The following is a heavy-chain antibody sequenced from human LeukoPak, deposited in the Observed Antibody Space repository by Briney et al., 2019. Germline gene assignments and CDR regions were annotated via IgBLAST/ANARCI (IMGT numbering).Heavy chain of an antibody. Sequence: SETLSLTCTVQRGSLSGAYWTWIRQPPGKGLEWIGEINHTGSTNYNPSFKSRVTMSADTPKNQLSLNLTSVTAADTAVYYCASAGLAAAGIYWGQGTLVTVSS. V-gene: IGHV4-34*01. J-gene: IGHJ4*02. CDR1: RGSLSGAY. D-gene: IGHD6-13*01. CDR3: ASAGLAAAGIY. CDR2: INHTGST.